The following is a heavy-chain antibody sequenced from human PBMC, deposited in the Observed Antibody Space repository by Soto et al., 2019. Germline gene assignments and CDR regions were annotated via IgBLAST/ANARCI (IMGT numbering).Heavy chain of an antibody. CDR2: ISGSGGST. V-gene: IGHV3-23*01. D-gene: IGHD3-9*01. Sequence: EVQLLESGGGLVQPGGSLRLSCAASGFTFSSYAMSWVRQAPGKGLEWVSAISGSGGSTYYADSVKGRFTISSDNSKNTLYLQMNSLRAEDTAVYYCAKAYDILTGYSDWGQGTLVTVSS. J-gene: IGHJ4*02. CDR3: AKAYDILTGYSD. CDR1: GFTFSSYA.